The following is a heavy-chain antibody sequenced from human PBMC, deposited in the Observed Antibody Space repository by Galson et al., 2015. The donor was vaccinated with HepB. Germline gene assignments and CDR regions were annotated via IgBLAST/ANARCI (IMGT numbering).Heavy chain of an antibody. Sequence: SLRLSCAASGFTFSSYAMHWVRQAPGKGLEYVSAISSNGGSTYYANSVKGRFTISRDNSKNTLYLQMGSLRAEDMAVYYCARDRRYCSSTSCYDAFDIWGQGTMVTVSS. CDR1: GFTFSSYA. J-gene: IGHJ3*02. V-gene: IGHV3-64*01. CDR2: ISSNGGST. CDR3: ARDRRYCSSTSCYDAFDI. D-gene: IGHD2-2*01.